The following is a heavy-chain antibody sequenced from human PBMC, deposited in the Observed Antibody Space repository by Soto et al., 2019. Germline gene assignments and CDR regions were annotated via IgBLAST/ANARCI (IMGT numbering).Heavy chain of an antibody. Sequence: EVQLLESGGDLVQPGGSLRLSCAASGFTFSSYAMTWVRQAPGKGLEWVSTISGSGETTYYTESVKGRFTISRDNAKTTVHLQMNGLRVEGTAVYYCAKDRPVNWNLLSPGDNWFDSWGQGTLVTVSS. D-gene: IGHD1-1*01. V-gene: IGHV3-23*01. J-gene: IGHJ5*01. CDR3: AKDRPVNWNLLSPGDNWFDS. CDR1: GFTFSSYA. CDR2: ISGSGETT.